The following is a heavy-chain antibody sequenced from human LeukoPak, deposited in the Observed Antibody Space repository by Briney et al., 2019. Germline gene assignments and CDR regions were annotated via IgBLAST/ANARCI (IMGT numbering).Heavy chain of an antibody. Sequence: SETLSLTCTVSGGSIKSYYWNWIRQPPGKGLELIGYIYYSGSPTYNPSLKSRVTISVDKSKNQFSLKLSSVTAADTAVYYCARGYNYDILTSRVLDYWGQGTLVTVSS. CDR2: IYYSGSP. V-gene: IGHV4-59*12. J-gene: IGHJ4*02. D-gene: IGHD3-9*01. CDR1: GGSIKSYY. CDR3: ARGYNYDILTSRVLDY.